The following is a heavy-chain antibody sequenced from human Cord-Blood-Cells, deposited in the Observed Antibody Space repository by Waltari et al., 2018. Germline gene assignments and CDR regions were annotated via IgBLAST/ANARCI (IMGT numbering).Heavy chain of an antibody. Sequence: QVQLVESGGGVVQPGRSLRLSCAASGFTFSIYAIDWVRQAPGKGLEWVAVISYDGRNKYYADSVKGRFTISRDNSKNTLYLQMNSLRAEDTAVYYCARDYYDFWSGYYPFDYWGQGTLVTVSS. J-gene: IGHJ4*02. D-gene: IGHD3-3*01. CDR1: GFTFSIYA. CDR3: ARDYYDFWSGYYPFDY. V-gene: IGHV3-30*04. CDR2: ISYDGRNK.